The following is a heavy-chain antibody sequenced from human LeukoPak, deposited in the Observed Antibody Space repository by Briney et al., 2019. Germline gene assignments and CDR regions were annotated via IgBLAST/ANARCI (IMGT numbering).Heavy chain of an antibody. CDR1: GFIFSNYW. Sequence: PGGSLRLSCTASGFIFSNYWMTWVRQAPGKGLEWVAQINQDGSKEYYIDSVKARFSISRDNARNSLPLQMNSLRAEDTAVYYCVRDGGVSGYDLLDYWGQGTLVTVSS. D-gene: IGHD5-12*01. J-gene: IGHJ4*02. V-gene: IGHV3-7*01. CDR3: VRDGGVSGYDLLDY. CDR2: INQDGSKE.